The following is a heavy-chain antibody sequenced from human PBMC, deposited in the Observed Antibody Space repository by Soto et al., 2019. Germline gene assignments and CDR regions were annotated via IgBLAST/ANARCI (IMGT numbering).Heavy chain of an antibody. CDR2: IKSKVDGGTS. J-gene: IGHJ4*01. CDR3: TTDSYMTTVIVRFDY. V-gene: IGHV3-15*07. CDR1: GFIFSNAW. D-gene: IGHD3-16*01. Sequence: GALRLSCAASGFIFSNAWINWVRQAPGKGLEWVGRIKSKVDGGTSDFAAPVKDRFAISRDDSKNIVYLEVNGLKTEDTAMYYCTTDSYMTTVIVRFDYWGHGTQVTVSS.